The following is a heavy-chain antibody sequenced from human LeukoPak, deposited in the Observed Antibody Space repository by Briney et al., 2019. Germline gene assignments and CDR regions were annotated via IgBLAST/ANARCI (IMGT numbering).Heavy chain of an antibody. CDR1: GFTFSSYW. J-gene: IGHJ3*02. Sequence: GGSLRLSCAASGFTFSSYWMTWVCQAPGKGLEWVANIKHTGSETYYVDSVKGRFTISRDNAKNSLYLQMNSLRAEDTAVYFCARDRTATQNEDVFDIWGQGTMVTVSS. D-gene: IGHD1-1*01. V-gene: IGHV3-7*01. CDR3: ARDRTATQNEDVFDI. CDR2: IKHTGSET.